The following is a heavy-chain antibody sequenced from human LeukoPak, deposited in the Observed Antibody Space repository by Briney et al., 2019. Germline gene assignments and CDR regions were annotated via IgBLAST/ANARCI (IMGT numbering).Heavy chain of an antibody. CDR1: GGSISSSSYY. CDR2: IYYSGST. D-gene: IGHD3-10*01. V-gene: IGHV4-39*01. J-gene: IGHJ5*02. CDR3: ATKSYGSARWFDP. Sequence: SETLSLTCTVSGGSISSSSYYWGWIRQPPGKGLEWIGSIYYSGSTYYNPSLRSRVTISVDTSKNLFSLKLSSVTAADTAVYYCATKSYGSARWFDPWGQGTLVTVSS.